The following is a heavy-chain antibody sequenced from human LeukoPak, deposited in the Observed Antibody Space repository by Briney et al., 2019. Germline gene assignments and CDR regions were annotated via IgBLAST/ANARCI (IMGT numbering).Heavy chain of an antibody. D-gene: IGHD1-26*01. CDR2: ISSNNRYI. CDR1: GFTFSTYS. V-gene: IGHV3-21*04. J-gene: IGHJ4*02. CDR3: ARGGAYSGSYCFDH. Sequence: PGGSLRLSCAASGFTFSTYSMNWVRQAPGKGLEWVSSISSNNRYIYYADSVKGRFTISRDNSKNTLFLQMNSLRAEDTAMYYCARGGAYSGSYCFDHWGQGTLVTVSS.